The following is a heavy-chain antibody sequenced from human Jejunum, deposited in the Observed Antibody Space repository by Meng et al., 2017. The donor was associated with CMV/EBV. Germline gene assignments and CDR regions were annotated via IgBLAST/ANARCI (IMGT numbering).Heavy chain of an antibody. CDR3: VTLAYSGRWYQLSYDLDH. CDR2: INPNNGDA. Sequence: YTFNAYYIHWVRQAPGQGLEWMGRINPNNGDANYAQKFQGRVTMTRDTSISTAYMELRSLRSDDTALYYCVTLAYSGRWYQLSYDLDHWGQGTLVTVSS. D-gene: IGHD6-13*01. J-gene: IGHJ4*02. CDR1: YTFNAYY. V-gene: IGHV1-2*06.